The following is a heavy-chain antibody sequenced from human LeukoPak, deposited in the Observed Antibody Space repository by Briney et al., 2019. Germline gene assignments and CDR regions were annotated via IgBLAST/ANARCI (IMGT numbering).Heavy chain of an antibody. J-gene: IGHJ4*02. D-gene: IGHD2-8*02. CDR3: ARPPVSGGYYFDY. Sequence: SETLSLTCTVSGGSISSSSYYWGWIRQPPGKGLEWIGSIYYSGSTYYNPSLKSRVTISVDTSKNQFSLKLSSVTAAGTAVYYCARPPVSGGYYFDYWDQGTLVTVSS. V-gene: IGHV4-39*01. CDR2: IYYSGST. CDR1: GGSISSSSYY.